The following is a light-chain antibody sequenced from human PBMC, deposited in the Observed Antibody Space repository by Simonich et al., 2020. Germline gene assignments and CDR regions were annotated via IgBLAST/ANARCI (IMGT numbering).Light chain of an antibody. V-gene: IGLV2-14*01. Sequence: QSALTQPASVSGSPGPSITISCTGTSSDVGGYNYVSWYHQHPGKAPKLMIYDVSKRPSGVSNRFSGSKSGNTASLTISGLQAEDEADYYCSSYTSSSTSVFGGGTKLTVL. J-gene: IGLJ2*01. CDR3: SSYTSSSTSV. CDR1: SSDVGGYNY. CDR2: DVS.